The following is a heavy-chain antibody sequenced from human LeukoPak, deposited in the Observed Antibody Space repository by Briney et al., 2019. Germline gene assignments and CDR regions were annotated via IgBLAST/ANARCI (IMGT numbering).Heavy chain of an antibody. CDR3: ARGTGITMVRGVIFSDY. D-gene: IGHD3-10*01. CDR2: INPNSGGT. J-gene: IGHJ4*02. Sequence: GGSLRLSCAASGYTFTGYYMHWVRQAPGQGLEWMGWINPNSGGTNYAQKFQGRVTMTRDTSISTAYMELSRLRSDDTAVYYCARGTGITMVRGVIFSDYWGQGTLVTVSS. V-gene: IGHV1-2*02. CDR1: GYTFTGYY.